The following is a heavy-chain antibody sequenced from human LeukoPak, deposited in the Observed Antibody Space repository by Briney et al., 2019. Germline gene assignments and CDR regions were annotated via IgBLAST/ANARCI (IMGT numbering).Heavy chain of an antibody. CDR2: IYYSGST. D-gene: IGHD3-22*01. CDR3: ARHGVTMIVEGYFDY. Sequence: SETLSLTCTVSGGSISSYYWSWIRQPPGKGLEWIGYIYYSGSTNYNPSLKSRVTISVDTSKNQFSLKLSSVTAADTAVYYCARHGVTMIVEGYFDYWGQGTLVTVSS. V-gene: IGHV4-59*08. CDR1: GGSISSYY. J-gene: IGHJ4*02.